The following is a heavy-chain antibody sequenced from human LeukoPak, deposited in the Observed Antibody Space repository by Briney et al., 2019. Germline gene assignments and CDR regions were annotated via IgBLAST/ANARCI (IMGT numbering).Heavy chain of an antibody. D-gene: IGHD6-13*01. V-gene: IGHV4-39*01. CDR2: IYYSGST. Sequence: SETLSLTCTVSGGSISSSSYYWGWIRQPPGKGLEWIGSIYYSGSTYYNPSLKSRVTISVDTSKNQFSLKLSSVTAADTAVFYCARFSSLAAAGTDYWGQGTLVTVSS. J-gene: IGHJ4*02. CDR3: ARFSSLAAAGTDY. CDR1: GGSISSSSYY.